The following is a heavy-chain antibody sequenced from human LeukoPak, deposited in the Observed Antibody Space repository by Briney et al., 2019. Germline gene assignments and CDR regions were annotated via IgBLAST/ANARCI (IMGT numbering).Heavy chain of an antibody. CDR2: IYTSGST. D-gene: IGHD3-10*01. V-gene: IGHV4-4*07. J-gene: IGHJ6*03. Sequence: SETLSLTCTVSGYSISSGYYWGWIRQPAGKGLEWIGRIYTSGSTNYNPSLKSRVTMSVDTSKNQFSLKLSSVTAADTAVYYCARAVGSGSFQTYYYYMDVWGKGTTVTISS. CDR1: GYSISSGYY. CDR3: ARAVGSGSFQTYYYYMDV.